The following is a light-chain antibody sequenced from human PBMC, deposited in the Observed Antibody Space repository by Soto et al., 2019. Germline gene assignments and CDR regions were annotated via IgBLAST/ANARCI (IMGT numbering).Light chain of an antibody. Sequence: EIVLTQSPATLSLSRGERAALCCRASQSVSSYLAWYQQKPGQAPRLLIYDASNRATGIPARFSGSGSGTDFTLTISSLEPEDFAVYYCQQRSNWPLTFGGGTKVDIK. CDR3: QQRSNWPLT. CDR1: QSVSSY. J-gene: IGKJ4*01. V-gene: IGKV3-11*01. CDR2: DAS.